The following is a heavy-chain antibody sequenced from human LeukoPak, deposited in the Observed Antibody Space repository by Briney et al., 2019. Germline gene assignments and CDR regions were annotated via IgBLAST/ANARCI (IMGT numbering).Heavy chain of an antibody. Sequence: GGSLRLSCAASGFTSSSYWMSWVRQAPGKGLEWVANIKQDGSGKYYVDSVKGRFTISRDNAKNSLYLQMNSLRAEDTAVYYCARGAFSSSLYYFDYWGQGTLVTVSS. CDR2: IKQDGSGK. J-gene: IGHJ4*02. CDR1: GFTSSSYW. D-gene: IGHD6-6*01. CDR3: ARGAFSSSLYYFDY. V-gene: IGHV3-7*01.